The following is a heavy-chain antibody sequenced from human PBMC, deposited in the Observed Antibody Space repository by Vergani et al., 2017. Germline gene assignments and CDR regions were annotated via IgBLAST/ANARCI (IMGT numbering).Heavy chain of an antibody. V-gene: IGHV3-23*01. Sequence: QLLESGGGLIQPGGSLRLSCAASGFTFNSYAMTWVRQAPGKGLEWVSGINNNGGSTYYADSVKGRFTIARDTSKNTLYLQMTDLRAEDTATYYCAKVCCSTSCPYGGGAFDVGGDGTMVTVSS. CDR3: AKVCCSTSCPYGGGAFDV. CDR2: INNNGGST. CDR1: GFTFNSYA. J-gene: IGHJ3*01. D-gene: IGHD2-2*01.